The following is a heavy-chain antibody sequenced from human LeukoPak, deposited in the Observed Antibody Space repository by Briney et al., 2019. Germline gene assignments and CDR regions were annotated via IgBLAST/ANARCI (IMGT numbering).Heavy chain of an antibody. CDR1: GFTFGDYA. V-gene: IGHV3-23*01. CDR2: ISGSGGST. Sequence: GGSLRLSCTVSGFTFGDYAINWVRQAPGKGLEWVSAISGSGGSTYYADSVKGRFTISRDNSKNTLYLQMNSLRAEDTAVYYCAKDRAIAVAGPDAFDIWGQGTMVTVSS. D-gene: IGHD6-19*01. CDR3: AKDRAIAVAGPDAFDI. J-gene: IGHJ3*02.